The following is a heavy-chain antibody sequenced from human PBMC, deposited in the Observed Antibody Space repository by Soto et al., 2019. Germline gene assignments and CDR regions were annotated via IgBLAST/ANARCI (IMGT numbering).Heavy chain of an antibody. V-gene: IGHV3-30-3*01. Sequence: QVQLVESGGGVVQPETSLRLSCAASGFTFRSYTMHWVRQAPGKGLEWVALISYDGSMKHYADSVKGRFTISKDNPKDTLIWKMDSLRAEDTAVYYCARDGLSGQTDVFDIWGQGTMVTVSS. J-gene: IGHJ3*02. CDR3: ARDGLSGQTDVFDI. D-gene: IGHD7-27*01. CDR1: GFTFRSYT. CDR2: ISYDGSMK.